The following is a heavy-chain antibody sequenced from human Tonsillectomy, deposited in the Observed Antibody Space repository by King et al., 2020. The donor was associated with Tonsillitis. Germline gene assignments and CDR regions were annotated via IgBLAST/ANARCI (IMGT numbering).Heavy chain of an antibody. CDR1: GFTFDDYA. CDR2: ISWNSGSL. V-gene: IGHV3-9*01. CDR3: AKDMFRGYSYGYWGIVDF. Sequence: VQLVESGGGLVQPGRSLRLSCAASGFTFDDYAMHWVRQAPGKGLEWVSGISWNSGSLVYADSVKGRFTISRDNAKNSLYLQMNSLRAEDTALYYCAKDMFRGYSYGYWGIVDFWGQGTLVTVSS. D-gene: IGHD5-18*01. J-gene: IGHJ4*02.